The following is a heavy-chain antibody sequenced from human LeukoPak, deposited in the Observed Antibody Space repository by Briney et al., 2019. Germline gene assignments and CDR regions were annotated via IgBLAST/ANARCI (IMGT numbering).Heavy chain of an antibody. CDR2: IHSADTT. D-gene: IGHD6-13*01. J-gene: IGHJ4*02. Sequence: GGSLRLSCAASGFTVSNNHMNWVRQAPGKGLEWVSVIHSADTTYYADSVKGRFTISRDNSKNTLYLQMNSLRAEDTAVYHCASSSWYGGFDYWGQGTLVTVSS. CDR1: GFTVSNNH. CDR3: ASSSWYGGFDY. V-gene: IGHV3-53*01.